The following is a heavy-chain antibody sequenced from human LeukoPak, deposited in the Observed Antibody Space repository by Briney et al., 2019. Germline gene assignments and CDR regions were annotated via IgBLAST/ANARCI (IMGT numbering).Heavy chain of an antibody. D-gene: IGHD2-15*01. CDR1: GFTFDDYA. Sequence: GGSLRLSYAASGFTFDDYAMHWVRQAPGKGLEWVSGISWNSGSIGYADSVKGRFTISRDNAKNSLYLQMNSLRAEDTALYYCAKGVVAATSYFDYWGQGTLVTVSS. V-gene: IGHV3-9*01. J-gene: IGHJ4*02. CDR2: ISWNSGSI. CDR3: AKGVVAATSYFDY.